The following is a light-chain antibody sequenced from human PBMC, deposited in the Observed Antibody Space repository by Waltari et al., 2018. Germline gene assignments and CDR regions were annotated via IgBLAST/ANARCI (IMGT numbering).Light chain of an antibody. V-gene: IGLV1-51*01. CDR3: ATWDNSLTDVV. J-gene: IGLJ2*01. Sequence: QSVLTQPPSVSAAPGQNVTISCSGTRPNLWNNFSSWYHQLPGAAPKLLIYDNNKPPSGLPDRFSASKSGTSATLDITGLQIGDEADYYCATWDNSLTDVVFGGGTKLTVL. CDR2: DNN. CDR1: RPNLWNNF.